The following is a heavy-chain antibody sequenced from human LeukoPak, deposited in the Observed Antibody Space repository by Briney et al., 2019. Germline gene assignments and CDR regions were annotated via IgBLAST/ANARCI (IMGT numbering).Heavy chain of an antibody. CDR1: GYNFTTHA. J-gene: IGHJ1*01. V-gene: IGHV7-4-1*02. CDR3: ARDWGAAGKEAYFQH. D-gene: IGHD3-16*01. Sequence: GASVKVSCKASGYNFTTHAMNWVRQAPGQGLEWMGWINTKTGNPTYAQGFTGRFVFSLDTSVSTAYLQISSLKAEDTAVYYCARDWGAAGKEAYFQHWGQGTLVTVSS. CDR2: INTKTGNP.